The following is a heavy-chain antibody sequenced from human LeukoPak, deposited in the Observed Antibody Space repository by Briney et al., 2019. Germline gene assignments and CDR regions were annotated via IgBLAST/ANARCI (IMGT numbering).Heavy chain of an antibody. J-gene: IGHJ4*02. CDR2: ISGSGGST. D-gene: IGHD3-3*01. CDR3: AKDLRVTYYDFWSGPSGGNFDY. CDR1: GFTFSSYA. Sequence: GGSLRLSCAASGFTFSSYAMSWVRQAPGKGLEWVSAISGSGGSTYYADSVKGRFTISRDNSKNTLYLQMNSLRAEDTAVYYCAKDLRVTYYDFWSGPSGGNFDYWGQGTLVTVSS. V-gene: IGHV3-23*01.